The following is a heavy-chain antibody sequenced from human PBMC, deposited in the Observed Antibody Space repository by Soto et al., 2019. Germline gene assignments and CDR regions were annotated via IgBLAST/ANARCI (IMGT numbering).Heavy chain of an antibody. D-gene: IGHD2-8*02. CDR2: ISGYNGNT. CDR3: AATGGNYFGLDV. J-gene: IGHJ6*02. CDR1: DNTFTHYG. Sequence: ASVKVSCKSSDNTFTHYGINWVRQAPGQGLEWMGWISGYNGNTKYAQKFQDRVTMTADTSTRTAFMEVRSLTSDDTGVYFCAATGGNYFGLDVWGQGTTVTV. V-gene: IGHV1-18*01.